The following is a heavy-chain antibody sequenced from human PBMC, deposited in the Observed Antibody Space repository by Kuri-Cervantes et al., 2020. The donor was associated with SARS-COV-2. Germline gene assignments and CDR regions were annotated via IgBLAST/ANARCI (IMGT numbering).Heavy chain of an antibody. J-gene: IGHJ6*02. Sequence: GGSLRLSCAASGFTVSSNYMSWVRQAPGKGLEWVSAISGSGGSTYYADSVKGRFTISRDNSKNTLYLQMNSLRAEDTAVYYCAKADWANYYYYYGMDVWGQGTTVTVSS. CDR2: ISGSGGST. V-gene: IGHV3-23*01. CDR1: GFTVSSNY. CDR3: AKADWANYYYYYGMDV. D-gene: IGHD3-9*01.